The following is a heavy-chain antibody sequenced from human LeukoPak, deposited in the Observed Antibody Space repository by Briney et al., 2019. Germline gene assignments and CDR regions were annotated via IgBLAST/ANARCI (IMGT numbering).Heavy chain of an antibody. D-gene: IGHD3-10*01. V-gene: IGHV3-15*01. Sequence: PGGSLRLSCAASGSTFSNAWMSWVRQAPGKGLEWVGRIKSKTDGGTTDYAAPVKGRFTISRDDSKNALFLQMNSLKTEDTAVYYCTTRISMVRGSNGAFDIWGQGTMVTVSS. CDR3: TTRISMVRGSNGAFDI. CDR1: GSTFSNAW. J-gene: IGHJ3*02. CDR2: IKSKTDGGTT.